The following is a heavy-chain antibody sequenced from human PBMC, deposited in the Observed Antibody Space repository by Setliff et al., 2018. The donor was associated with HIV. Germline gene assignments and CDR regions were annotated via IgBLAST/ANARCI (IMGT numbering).Heavy chain of an antibody. D-gene: IGHD2-21*01. Sequence: GGSLRLSCAASGFTFSDYYMGWVRQAPGKGLEWVSALGGSGFGTYYADSVKGRFTISRDNSKNTLYLQMNSLRAEDTAIYYCAKRRVCNTSCYIVDYMDVWGKGTTVTVSS. CDR1: GFTFSDYY. CDR3: AKRRVCNTSCYIVDYMDV. V-gene: IGHV3-23*01. CDR2: LGGSGFGT. J-gene: IGHJ6*03.